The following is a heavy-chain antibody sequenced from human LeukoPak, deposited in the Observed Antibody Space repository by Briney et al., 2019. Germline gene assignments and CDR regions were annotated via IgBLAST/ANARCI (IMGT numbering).Heavy chain of an antibody. CDR2: TNQDGSEK. CDR3: ARDYGGNSIDY. D-gene: IGHD4-23*01. V-gene: IGHV3-7*01. J-gene: IGHJ4*02. CDR1: DFSYSSFW. Sequence: GGSLRLSCAASDFSYSSFWMSWVRQAPGRELEWVVNTNQDGSEKYYVDSVKGRFTISRDNAKNSVYLQMNSLRGEDSAVYYCARDYGGNSIDYWGQGTLVTVSS.